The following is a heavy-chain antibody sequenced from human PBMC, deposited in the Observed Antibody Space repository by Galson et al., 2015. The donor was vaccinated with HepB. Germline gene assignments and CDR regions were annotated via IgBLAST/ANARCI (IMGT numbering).Heavy chain of an antibody. CDR2: ISYDGSNK. V-gene: IGHV3-30-3*01. Sequence: SLRLSCAASGFTFSSYAMHWVRQAPGKGLEWVAVISYDGSNKYYADSVKGRFTISRDNSKNTPYLQMNSLRAEDTAVYYCARERLLEYCSSTSCYFDYWGQGTLVTVSS. CDR1: GFTFSSYA. J-gene: IGHJ4*02. D-gene: IGHD2-2*01. CDR3: ARERLLEYCSSTSCYFDY.